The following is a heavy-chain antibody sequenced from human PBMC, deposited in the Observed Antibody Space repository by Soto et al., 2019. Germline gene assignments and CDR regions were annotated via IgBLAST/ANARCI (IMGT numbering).Heavy chain of an antibody. CDR3: ARSSGYSYGSNYYYYGMDV. Sequence: GSVKVCFKASGYTFTGYYMHLVRQAPGQGLERIGWINPNSGGTNYAQKFQGRVTMTRDTSISTAYMELSRLRSDDTAVYYCARSSGYSYGSNYYYYGMDVWGQGTTVTVSS. CDR1: GYTFTGYY. V-gene: IGHV1-2*02. D-gene: IGHD5-18*01. CDR2: INPNSGGT. J-gene: IGHJ6*01.